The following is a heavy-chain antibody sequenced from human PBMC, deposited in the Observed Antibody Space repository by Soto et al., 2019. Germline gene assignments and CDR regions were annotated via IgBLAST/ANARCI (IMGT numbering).Heavy chain of an antibody. V-gene: IGHV3-30*03. CDR1: RFIFISYG. Sequence: QVQLVESGGGVVQPGRSLRLSCAAPRFIFISYGMHWVRQAPGQGLEWLAVTSYDGNNKYYGDSVKGRFTISRDESKNTLYLQMNCLRPEDTAVYYCASTVDTTMVTWALGNWGQGTLVTVSS. D-gene: IGHD5-18*01. CDR2: TSYDGNNK. J-gene: IGHJ1*01. CDR3: ASTVDTTMVTWALGN.